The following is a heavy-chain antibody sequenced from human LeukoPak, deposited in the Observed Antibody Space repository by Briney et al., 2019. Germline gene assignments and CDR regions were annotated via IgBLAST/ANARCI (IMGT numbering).Heavy chain of an antibody. CDR1: EFDFSSHA. CDR2: ISISGSKT. Sequence: GGSLRLSCAASEFDFSSHAMTWVRQAPGKGLEWVSAISISGSKTYYADSVKGRFTISRDNSKNTLYLQMNSLRAEDTAVYYCARGGLRQLNSYWGQGTLVTVSS. D-gene: IGHD5-12*01. J-gene: IGHJ4*02. CDR3: ARGGLRQLNSY. V-gene: IGHV3-23*01.